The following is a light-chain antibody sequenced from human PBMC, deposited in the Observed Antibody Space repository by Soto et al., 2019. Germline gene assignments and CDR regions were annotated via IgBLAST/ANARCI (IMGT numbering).Light chain of an antibody. Sequence: EIVLRQSPGTLSLSPGERATLTCRASQSVTSSYLAWYQQKPGQAPRLLMYGASSRATGIPDRFSGSGSGTDFTLTISRLEPEDFAVYYCQQYGSSPLTFGPGTKVDIK. CDR1: QSVTSSY. CDR3: QQYGSSPLT. CDR2: GAS. J-gene: IGKJ3*01. V-gene: IGKV3-20*01.